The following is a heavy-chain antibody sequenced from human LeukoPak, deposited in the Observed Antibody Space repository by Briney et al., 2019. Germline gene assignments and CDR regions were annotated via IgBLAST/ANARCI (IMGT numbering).Heavy chain of an antibody. CDR1: GGSISSGGYY. D-gene: IGHD3-16*01. V-gene: IGHV4-31*03. Sequence: SQTLSLTCTVSGGSISSGGYYWSWIRQHPGKGLEWIGYIYYSGSTYYNPSLKSRVTISVDTSKNQFSLKLSSVTAADTAVYYSARGGNTFYFFDYWGQGILVTVSS. J-gene: IGHJ4*02. CDR3: ARGGNTFYFFDY. CDR2: IYYSGST.